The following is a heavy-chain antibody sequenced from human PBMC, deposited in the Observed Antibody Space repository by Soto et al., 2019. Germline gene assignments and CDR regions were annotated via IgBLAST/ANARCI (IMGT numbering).Heavy chain of an antibody. D-gene: IGHD2-2*01. CDR3: ARDTSAFSPYYFDY. CDR2: ISAYNGNT. J-gene: IGHJ4*02. CDR1: GYTFTSYG. Sequence: QVQLVQSGAEVKKPGASVKVSCKASGYTFTSYGISWVRQAPGQGLEWMGWISAYNGNTKFAQNFQGRATMTTDTSTSKAYMELRSLRSDDTAVYYCARDTSAFSPYYFDYWGQGTLVTVTS. V-gene: IGHV1-18*01.